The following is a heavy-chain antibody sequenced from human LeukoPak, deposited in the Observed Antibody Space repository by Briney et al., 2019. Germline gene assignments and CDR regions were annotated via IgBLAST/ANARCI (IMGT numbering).Heavy chain of an antibody. CDR2: ISRSSSDI. CDR3: ARITSTSYYFHFMDV. Sequence: GGSLRLSCAASGLTIADYTINWFRQAPGKGLEWVSYISRSSSDIYYADSVKGRFTIFRDNGKNSLFLEMNGLRVEDTGVYYCARITSTSYYFHFMDVWGKGTTVIVSS. V-gene: IGHV3-21*06. CDR1: GLTIADYT. D-gene: IGHD2-2*01. J-gene: IGHJ6*03.